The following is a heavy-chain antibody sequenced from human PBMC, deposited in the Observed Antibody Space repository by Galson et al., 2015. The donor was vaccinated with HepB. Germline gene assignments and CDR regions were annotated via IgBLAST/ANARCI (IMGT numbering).Heavy chain of an antibody. Sequence: SLRLSCAASGFTFSSYAMSWVRQAPGKGLEWVSSISSSSYIYYADSVKGRFTISRDNAENSLYLQMNSLRAEDTAVYYCASLPPYYYDSSGPIEPYYYYYGMDVWGQGTTVTVSS. V-gene: IGHV3-21*01. CDR3: ASLPPYYYDSSGPIEPYYYYYGMDV. D-gene: IGHD3-22*01. CDR2: ISSSSYI. J-gene: IGHJ6*02. CDR1: GFTFSSYA.